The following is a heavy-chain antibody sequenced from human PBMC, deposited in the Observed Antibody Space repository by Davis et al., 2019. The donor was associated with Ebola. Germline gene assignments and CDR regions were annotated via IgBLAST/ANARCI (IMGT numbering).Heavy chain of an antibody. D-gene: IGHD3-22*01. CDR3: VKGYHYDSSGYYDYFDY. CDR1: GFTFSSYA. J-gene: IGHJ4*02. V-gene: IGHV3-64D*06. Sequence: GESLKISCSAAGFTFSSYAMHWVRQAPGKGLEYVSAIGSNGVSAYYADSVKGRFTISRDNSKKTLYLQMSSLRAEDTAVYYCVKGYHYDSSGYYDYFDYWGQGTLGTVSS. CDR2: IGSNGVSA.